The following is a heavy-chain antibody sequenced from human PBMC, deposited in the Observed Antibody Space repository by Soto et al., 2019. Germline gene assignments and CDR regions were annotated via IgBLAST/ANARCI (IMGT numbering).Heavy chain of an antibody. D-gene: IGHD2-2*01. CDR2: ISPYNGDT. CDR1: GYSFTNYD. CDR3: ARYCSSTSCDHYFDY. Sequence: ASVKVSCKASGYSFTNYDISWVRQAPGQGLEWMGWISPYNGDTNYAPKLQGRVTMTTDTSTSTAYMELRSLRSDDTAVYYCARYCSSTSCDHYFDYWGQGTLVTVSS. J-gene: IGHJ4*02. V-gene: IGHV1-18*01.